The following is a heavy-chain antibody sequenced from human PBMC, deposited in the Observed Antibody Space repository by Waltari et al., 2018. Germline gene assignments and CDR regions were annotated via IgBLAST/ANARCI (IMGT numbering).Heavy chain of an antibody. V-gene: IGHV6-1*01. CDR1: GDSFSRTSAS. Sequence: QVQLQQSGPGLVKPSQTLSLTFAISGDSFSRTSASWNWIRPSPSRGLEWLGRTYYRSKWYNDYAVSVKSRITINPDTSKNQFSLQLNSVTPEDTAVYYCARELFSGIAVAGTANNWFDPWGQGTLVTVSS. CDR3: ARELFSGIAVAGTANNWFDP. CDR2: TYYRSKWYN. J-gene: IGHJ5*02. D-gene: IGHD6-19*01.